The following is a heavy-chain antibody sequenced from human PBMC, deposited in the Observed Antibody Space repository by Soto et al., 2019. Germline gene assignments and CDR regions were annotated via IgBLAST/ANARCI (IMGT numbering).Heavy chain of an antibody. Sequence: SETLSLTCTASGGSISSSSYYWGWIRQPPGKGLEWIGSIYYSGSTYYNPSLKSRVTISVDTSKNQFSLKLSSVTAADTAVYYCARLNTWTMVRSPHYMDVWGKGTTVT. D-gene: IGHD3-10*01. CDR1: GGSISSSSYY. V-gene: IGHV4-39*01. CDR3: ARLNTWTMVRSPHYMDV. CDR2: IYYSGST. J-gene: IGHJ6*03.